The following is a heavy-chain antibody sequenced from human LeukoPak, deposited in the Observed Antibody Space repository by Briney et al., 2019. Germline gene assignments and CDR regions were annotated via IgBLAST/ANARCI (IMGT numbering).Heavy chain of an antibody. CDR3: ARSYDSIRGGRPIDY. J-gene: IGHJ4*02. CDR1: GYTFARFG. D-gene: IGHD3-22*01. V-gene: IGHV1-18*01. Sequence: ASVKVSCKASGYTFARFGISWVRQAPGQGLEWMGWISAYNGNTKYAQKFQGRVTMTRDMSTSTVYMELSSLRSEDTAVYYCARSYDSIRGGRPIDYWGQGTLVTVSS. CDR2: ISAYNGNT.